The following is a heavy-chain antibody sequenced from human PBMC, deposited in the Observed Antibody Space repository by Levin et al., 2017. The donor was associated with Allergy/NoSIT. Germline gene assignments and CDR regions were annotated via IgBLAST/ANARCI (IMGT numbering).Heavy chain of an antibody. J-gene: IGHJ6*02. V-gene: IGHV4-4*07. D-gene: IGHD3-9*01. CDR3: ARFPEVGYFDPQYYYGMDV. CDR2: IYPSGSI. Sequence: SQTLSLPCTVSGGSISGYYCHWLRKPAGKGLEWIGRIYPSGSINSNPSLESRLSMSVDKSKNQFSLKLSSVTAADTAVYYCARFPEVGYFDPQYYYGMDVWGQGTTVTVSS. CDR1: GGSISGYY.